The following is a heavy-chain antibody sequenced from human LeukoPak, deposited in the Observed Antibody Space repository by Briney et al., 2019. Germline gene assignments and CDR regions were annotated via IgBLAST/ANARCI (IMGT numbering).Heavy chain of an antibody. CDR3: ARQLLWFGELGGMDV. J-gene: IGHJ6*04. V-gene: IGHV4-59*01. D-gene: IGHD3-10*01. Sequence: SETLSLTCTVSGGSISSYYWSWIRQPPGKGLEWIGYIYYSGSTNHNPSLKSRVTISVDTSKNQFSLKLSSVTAADTAVYYCARQLLWFGELGGMDVWGKGTTVTVSS. CDR1: GGSISSYY. CDR2: IYYSGST.